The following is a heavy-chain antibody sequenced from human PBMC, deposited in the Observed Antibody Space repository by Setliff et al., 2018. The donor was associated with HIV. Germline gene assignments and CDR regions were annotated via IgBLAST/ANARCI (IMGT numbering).Heavy chain of an antibody. CDR3: AKVMVIYDSSEYYFDY. CDR2: IWYDGSNK. V-gene: IGHV3-33*06. CDR1: GFTFSSYA. Sequence: GGSLRLSCAASGFTFSSYAMHWVRQAPGKGLEWVAVIWYDGSNKYYADSVKGRFTISRDNSKNTLYLQMNSLRAEDTAVYYCAKVMVIYDSSEYYFDYWGQGTLVTVSS. D-gene: IGHD3-22*01. J-gene: IGHJ4*02.